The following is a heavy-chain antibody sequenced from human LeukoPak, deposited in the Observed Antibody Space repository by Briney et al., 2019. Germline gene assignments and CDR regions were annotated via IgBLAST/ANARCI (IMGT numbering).Heavy chain of an antibody. CDR2: ISAYNGNT. CDR3: ARHTYYYDSSVLDY. CDR1: GYTFTSYG. Sequence: GASVKVSCKASGYTFTSYGISWVRQAPGQGLEWMGWISAYNGNTNYAQKLQGRVTMTTDTSTSTAYMELRSLRSDDTAVYYCARHTYYYDSSVLDYWGQGTLVTVSS. J-gene: IGHJ4*02. D-gene: IGHD3-22*01. V-gene: IGHV1-18*01.